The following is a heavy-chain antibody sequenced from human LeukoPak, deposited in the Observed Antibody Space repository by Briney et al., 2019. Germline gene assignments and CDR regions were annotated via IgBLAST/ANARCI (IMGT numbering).Heavy chain of an antibody. CDR3: ARVTIFHDAFDI. Sequence: PSETLSLTCAVYGGSFSGYYWSWIRQPPGKGLEWIGEINYSGSTNYNPSLKSRVTISVDTSKNQFSLKLSSVTAADTAVYYCARVTIFHDAFDIWGQGTMVTVSS. J-gene: IGHJ3*02. V-gene: IGHV4-34*01. CDR1: GGSFSGYY. D-gene: IGHD3-3*01. CDR2: INYSGST.